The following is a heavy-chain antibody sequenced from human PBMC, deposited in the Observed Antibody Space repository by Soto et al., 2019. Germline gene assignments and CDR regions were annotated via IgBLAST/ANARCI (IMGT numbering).Heavy chain of an antibody. CDR1: VGTFSSYT. CDR3: ARAGDDSSGETIDY. D-gene: IGHD3-22*01. V-gene: IGHV1-69*02. J-gene: IGHJ4*02. Sequence: QVQLVQSGAEVKKPGSSVKVSCKASVGTFSSYTISWVRQAPGQGLEWMGRIIPILGIANYAQKFQGRVNITAAKPTSTAYLQVSSLRYEDTAGDDWARAGDDSSGETIDYWGEGPMVIVPS. CDR2: IIPILGIA.